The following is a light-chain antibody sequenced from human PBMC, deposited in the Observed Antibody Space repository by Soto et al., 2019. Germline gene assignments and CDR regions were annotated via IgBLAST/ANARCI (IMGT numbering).Light chain of an antibody. CDR2: GAS. Sequence: EIVLTQSPATLSVSPGERATLSCRASQSVGNNFAWYQQKPGQAPRLLIYGASTRATGIPARFSGSGSGTEFTLTISGLQSDDFAVYYCQQYSNWPPWTFGQGTRVDFK. J-gene: IGKJ1*01. V-gene: IGKV3D-15*01. CDR1: QSVGNN. CDR3: QQYSNWPPWT.